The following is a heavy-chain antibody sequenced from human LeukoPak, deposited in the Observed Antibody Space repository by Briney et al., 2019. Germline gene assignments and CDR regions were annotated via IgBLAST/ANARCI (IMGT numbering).Heavy chain of an antibody. Sequence: GRSLRLSCAATGLTFSSYAMHWVGQAAGKGLEWVAVISYDGSNKYYADSVKGRFTISRDNSKNTLYLQMNSLRAEDTAVYYCARGTTLKTYYYDSSATFDYWGQGTLVTVSS. CDR2: ISYDGSNK. J-gene: IGHJ4*02. D-gene: IGHD3-22*01. CDR1: GLTFSSYA. CDR3: ARGTTLKTYYYDSSATFDY. V-gene: IGHV3-30-3*01.